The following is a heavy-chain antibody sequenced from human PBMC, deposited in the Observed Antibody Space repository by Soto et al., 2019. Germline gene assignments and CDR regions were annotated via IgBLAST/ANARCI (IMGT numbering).Heavy chain of an antibody. Sequence: GGSLRLSCAASGFTFSSYAMSWVRQAPGKGLEWVSAISGSGGSTYYADSVKGRFTISRDNSKNTLYLQMNSLRAEDTAVYYCAKDLYYDSSGYYYYYFDYWGQGTLVTVSS. CDR1: GFTFSSYA. J-gene: IGHJ4*02. CDR2: ISGSGGST. CDR3: AKDLYYDSSGYYYYYFDY. V-gene: IGHV3-23*01. D-gene: IGHD3-22*01.